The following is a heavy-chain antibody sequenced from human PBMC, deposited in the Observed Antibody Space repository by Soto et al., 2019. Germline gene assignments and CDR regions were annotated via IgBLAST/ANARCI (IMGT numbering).Heavy chain of an antibody. CDR3: AHIPQNDFDWLSPDYFDY. CDR1: GFSLSTSGVG. D-gene: IGHD3-9*01. Sequence: SGPTLVHPTQPLTLTCTFSGFSLSTSGVGVGWIRQPPGKALEWLALIYWDGDKPYSPSLKSRLTITKDTSKNQDVLKMTNMDPVDTATYYCAHIPQNDFDWLSPDYFDYWGQGTLVTVSS. CDR2: IYWDGDK. V-gene: IGHV2-5*02. J-gene: IGHJ4*02.